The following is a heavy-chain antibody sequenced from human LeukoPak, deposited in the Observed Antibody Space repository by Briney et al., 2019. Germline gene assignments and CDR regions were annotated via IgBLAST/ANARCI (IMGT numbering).Heavy chain of an antibody. CDR3: ARASSGWSIFDY. J-gene: IGHJ4*02. CDR1: GGSISSYY. Sequence: SETLSLTCTVSGGSISSYYWSWIRQAPGKGLEWIGYIYYSGSTNYNPSLKSRVTISVDTSKNQFSLKLSFVTAADTAVYYCARASSGWSIFDYWGQGTLVTVSS. V-gene: IGHV4-59*01. D-gene: IGHD6-19*01. CDR2: IYYSGST.